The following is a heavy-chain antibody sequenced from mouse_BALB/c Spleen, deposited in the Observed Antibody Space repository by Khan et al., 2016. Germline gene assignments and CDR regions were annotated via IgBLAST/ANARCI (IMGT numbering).Heavy chain of an antibody. D-gene: IGHD1-1*01. CDR3: ASYYGSSYDYFDY. J-gene: IGHJ2*01. V-gene: IGHV1-87*01. CDR2: IYPGDGDT. CDR1: GYTFTISF. Sequence: QVQLKESGAELARPGASVKLSCKASGYTFTISFIHFLKHMPGQGLEWIGAIYPGDGDTRYTQKFKGKATLTADKSSSTAYMQLSRLASEDSAVYYCASYYGSSYDYFDYWGQGTTLTVSS.